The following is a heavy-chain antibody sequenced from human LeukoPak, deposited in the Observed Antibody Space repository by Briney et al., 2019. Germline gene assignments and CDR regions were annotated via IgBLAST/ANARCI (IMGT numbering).Heavy chain of an antibody. CDR1: GYTFTSYG. J-gene: IGHJ6*02. CDR2: ISAYNGNT. CDR3: ATASYCSSTSCYLTALYYYYYGMDV. V-gene: IGHV1-18*01. D-gene: IGHD2-2*01. Sequence: ASVKVPCKASGYTFTSYGISWVRQAPGQGLEWMGWISAYNGNTNYAQKLQGRVTMTTDTSTSTAYMELGSLRSDDTAVYYCATASYCSSTSCYLTALYYYYYGMDVWGQGTTVTVSS.